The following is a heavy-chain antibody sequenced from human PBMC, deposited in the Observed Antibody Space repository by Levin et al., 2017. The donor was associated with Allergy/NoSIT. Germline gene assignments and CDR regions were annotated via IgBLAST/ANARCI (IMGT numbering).Heavy chain of an antibody. J-gene: IGHJ4*02. D-gene: IGHD6-13*01. V-gene: IGHV3-23*01. CDR3: AITIAAAATGF. CDR1: GFTFSSYA. Sequence: GESLKISCAASGFTFSSYAMTWVRQAPGKGLEWVSAISGTRDSTYYADSVKGRFTISRDNSKNTLYLQMNSLRAEDTAVYYCAITIAAAATGFWGQGTLVTVSS. CDR2: ISGTRDST.